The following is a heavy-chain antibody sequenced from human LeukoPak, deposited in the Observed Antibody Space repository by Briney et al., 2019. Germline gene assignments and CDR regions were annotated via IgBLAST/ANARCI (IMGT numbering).Heavy chain of an antibody. V-gene: IGHV4-59*08. CDR2: ISYSGRT. Sequence: PSETLSLTCIVSGGSISSSYWSWIRQPPGKGLEWIGYISYSGRTNYSPSLKSRVTISVDTSKNQFSLRLSSVTAADTAVYYCARTYYYDSSGYYSSFYYYYMDVWGKGTTVTVAS. CDR1: GGSISSSY. CDR3: ARTYYYDSSGYYSSFYYYYMDV. J-gene: IGHJ6*03. D-gene: IGHD3-22*01.